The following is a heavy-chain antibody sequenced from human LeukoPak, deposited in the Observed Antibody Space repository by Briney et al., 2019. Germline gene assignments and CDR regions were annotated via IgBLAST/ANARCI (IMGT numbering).Heavy chain of an antibody. CDR1: GFTVSSSY. D-gene: IGHD5-18*01. V-gene: IGHV3-53*01. Sequence: PGGSLRLSCAASGFTVSSSYMSWVRQAPGRGLEWVSVIYTVGNTYYAESVKGRFTISRDNSKNTLYLQMNSLRAEDTAVYYCARGYSYGYFDYWGQGTLVTVSS. CDR3: ARGYSYGYFDY. J-gene: IGHJ4*02. CDR2: IYTVGNT.